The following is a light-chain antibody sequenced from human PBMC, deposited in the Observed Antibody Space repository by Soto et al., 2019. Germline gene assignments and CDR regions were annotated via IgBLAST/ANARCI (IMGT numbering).Light chain of an antibody. CDR2: GAS. V-gene: IGKV3-20*01. CDR1: QSVDSNF. CDR3: HQYGTAPLT. J-gene: IGKJ3*01. Sequence: EIVLTQSPGTLSLSPGDRATLSCRASQSVDSNFLAWYQQKPGQAPRLLIYGASSRATDIPDTFSGSGSGTDFTLTISRLEPEDFSVYYCHQYGTAPLTFGPGTKVDIK.